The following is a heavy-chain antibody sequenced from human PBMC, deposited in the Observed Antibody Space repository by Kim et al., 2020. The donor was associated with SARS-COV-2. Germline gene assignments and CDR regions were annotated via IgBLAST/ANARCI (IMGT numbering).Heavy chain of an antibody. V-gene: IGHV1-3*04. Sequence: ASVKVSCKASGYTFTTYAMHWVRQAPGQRLEWMGWINTGNGNTKYSQNFQGRVTITRDTSASTAYMELSSLTSEDTAVYYCARQSCTTTSCQYYYYYMDVWGKGTTVTVSS. J-gene: IGHJ6*03. D-gene: IGHD2-2*01. CDR2: INTGNGNT. CDR3: ARQSCTTTSCQYYYYYMDV. CDR1: GYTFTTYA.